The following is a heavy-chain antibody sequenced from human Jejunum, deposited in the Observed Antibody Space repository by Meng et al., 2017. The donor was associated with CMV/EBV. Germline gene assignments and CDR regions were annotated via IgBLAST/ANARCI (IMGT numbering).Heavy chain of an antibody. CDR3: ARASGSYSDAFDI. V-gene: IGHV3-48*03. D-gene: IGHD1-26*01. CDR2: ITNSGSTL. Sequence: SGFTFSHYEMHWVRQAPGKGLEWVSYITNSGSTLYYADSVKGRFTISRDNAKNSLYLQMNSLRAEDTAVYYCARASGSYSDAFDIWGQGTMVTVSS. J-gene: IGHJ3*02. CDR1: GFTFSHYE.